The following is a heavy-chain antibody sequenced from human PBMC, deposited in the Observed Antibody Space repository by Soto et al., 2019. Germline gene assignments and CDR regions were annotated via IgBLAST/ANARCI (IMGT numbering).Heavy chain of an antibody. CDR1: GGSISSSSYY. D-gene: IGHD3-22*01. CDR2: IYYSGST. J-gene: IGHJ3*02. CDR3: ARPGSYDSSGYYYYAFDI. V-gene: IGHV4-39*01. Sequence: QLQLQESGPGLVKPSETLSLTCTVSGGSISSSSYYWGWIRQPPGKGLEWIGSIYYSGSTYYNPSLKSRVTISVDTSKNQFSLKLSSVTAADTAVYYCARPGSYDSSGYYYYAFDIWGQGTMVTVSS.